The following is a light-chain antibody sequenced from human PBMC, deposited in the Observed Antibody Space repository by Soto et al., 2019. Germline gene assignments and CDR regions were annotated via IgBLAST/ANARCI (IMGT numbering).Light chain of an antibody. CDR1: QGISSW. V-gene: IGKV1D-12*01. CDR3: QKANSFLIT. Sequence: MIQSPTSVSASVGDIVTITWSASQGISSWLAWYQQKPGKAPKLLIYAASSVQSGVPSRFSGSGSGTDFTLTISSLQAEDVASYYCQKANSFLITSGQGTRLEI. J-gene: IGKJ5*01. CDR2: AAS.